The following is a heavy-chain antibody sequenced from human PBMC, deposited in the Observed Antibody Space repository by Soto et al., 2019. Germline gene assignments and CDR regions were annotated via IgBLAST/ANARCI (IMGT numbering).Heavy chain of an antibody. Sequence: SSETLSLTCSVSGGSISSNSHYWVWIRQPPGKGLEWIGSIYYNGDTYYNPSLKSRVTLSVDTSKNLFSVKLNSVTAADTAVYYCARHQSIVVVTAARAFDIWGQGTMVTVSS. CDR1: GGSISSNSHY. CDR3: ARHQSIVVVTAARAFDI. V-gene: IGHV4-39*01. CDR2: IYYNGDT. J-gene: IGHJ3*02. D-gene: IGHD2-15*01.